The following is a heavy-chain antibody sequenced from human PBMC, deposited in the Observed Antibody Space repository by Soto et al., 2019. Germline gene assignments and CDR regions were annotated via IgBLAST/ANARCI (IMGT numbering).Heavy chain of an antibody. CDR1: GFTFSSYA. V-gene: IGHV3-23*01. CDR2: ISGSGGST. J-gene: IGHJ4*02. CDR3: AKDRRYYDSSGYFDY. D-gene: IGHD3-22*01. Sequence: GGSLRLSCAASGFTFSSYAMSWVRQAPGKGLEWVSAISGSGGSTYYADSVKGRFIISRDNSKNTLYLQMNSLRAEDTAVYYCAKDRRYYDSSGYFDYWGQGTLVTVSS.